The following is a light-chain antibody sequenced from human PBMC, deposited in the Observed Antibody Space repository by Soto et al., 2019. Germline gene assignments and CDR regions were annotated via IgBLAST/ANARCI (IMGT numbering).Light chain of an antibody. CDR3: QQYNNWPPWT. V-gene: IGKV3-15*01. CDR2: GAS. CDR1: QSVSSN. Sequence: EIVMTQSPATLSVSPGERVTLSCRASQSVSSNLAWYRQKPGQAPRLLIYGASTRVTDIPARFSGSGSGTEFTLTISSLQSEDCAVYYCQQYNNWPPWTFGQGTKVEIK. J-gene: IGKJ1*01.